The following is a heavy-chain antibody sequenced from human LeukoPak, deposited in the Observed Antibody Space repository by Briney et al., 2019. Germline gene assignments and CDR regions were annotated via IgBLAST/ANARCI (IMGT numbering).Heavy chain of an antibody. Sequence: ETLSLTCAVYGGSFSGYYWSWIRQPPGKGLEWIGEINHSGSTNYNPSLKSRVTISVDTSKNQFSLKLSSVTAADTAVYYCARVFHRGSWFDPWGQGTLVTISS. CDR1: GGSFSGYY. D-gene: IGHD3-3*01. V-gene: IGHV4-34*01. CDR2: INHSGST. J-gene: IGHJ5*02. CDR3: ARVFHRGSWFDP.